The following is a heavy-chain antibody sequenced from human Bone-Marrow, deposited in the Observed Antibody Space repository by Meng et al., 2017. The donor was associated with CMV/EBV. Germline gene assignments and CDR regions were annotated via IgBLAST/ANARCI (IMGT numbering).Heavy chain of an antibody. V-gene: IGHV4-39*01. Sequence: ESLKISCTVSGVSFSSRSNHWGWIRQPPGQGLEWIGSIYYSGSTYYNPSLKSRVTISVDTSKNQFSLKLSSVTAADTAVYYCARHPRYGSGGIAVLHFDYWGQGTLVTVSS. CDR1: GVSFSSRSNH. D-gene: IGHD3-10*01. CDR2: IYYSGST. CDR3: ARHPRYGSGGIAVLHFDY. J-gene: IGHJ4*02.